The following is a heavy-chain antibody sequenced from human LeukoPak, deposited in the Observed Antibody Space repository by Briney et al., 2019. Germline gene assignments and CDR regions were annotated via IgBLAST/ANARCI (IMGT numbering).Heavy chain of an antibody. CDR1: GFTFDDYA. V-gene: IGHV3-9*01. D-gene: IGHD5-24*01. CDR3: ARSPIFDY. J-gene: IGHJ4*02. CDR2: ISWNSGSI. Sequence: GGSLRLSCAASGFTFDDYAMHWVRQAPGKGLEWVSGISWNSGSIGYADSVKGRFTISRDNSKNTLYLQMNSLRAEDTAVYYCARSPIFDYWGQGTLVTVSS.